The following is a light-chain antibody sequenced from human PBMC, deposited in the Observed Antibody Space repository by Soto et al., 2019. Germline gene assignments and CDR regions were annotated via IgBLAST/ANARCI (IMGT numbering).Light chain of an antibody. CDR3: QHYANLPRT. Sequence: DIQMTQSPSSLSASVGDRVTITCQASQDIKKYLNWFQQKPGKAPKLLIYGASNLETGVPSRFRGSESETDFIFTITSVQPEDSATYFCQHYANLPRTFGGGTKVEIK. CDR1: QDIKKY. CDR2: GAS. V-gene: IGKV1-33*01. J-gene: IGKJ4*01.